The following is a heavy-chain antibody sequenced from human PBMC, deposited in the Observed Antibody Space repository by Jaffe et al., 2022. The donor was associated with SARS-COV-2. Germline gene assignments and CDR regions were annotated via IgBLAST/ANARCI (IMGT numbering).Heavy chain of an antibody. D-gene: IGHD2-8*01. CDR1: GDSISNSFYY. CDR3: ARARKSMTEPNWFDS. J-gene: IGHJ5*01. CDR2: ISVIGST. V-gene: IGHV4-61*02. Sequence: QFQLQESGPGLVKPSQTLSLTCTVSGDSISNSFYYWNWIRQPAGKGLEWIGRISVIGSTNYNPALKSPVIISIDTSKNQFSLKLTSVTAADTAVYYCARARKSMTEPNWFDSWGQGTLVTVSA.